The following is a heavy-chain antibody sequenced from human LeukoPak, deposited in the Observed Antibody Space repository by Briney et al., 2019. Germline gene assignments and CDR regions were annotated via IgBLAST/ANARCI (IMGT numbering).Heavy chain of an antibody. V-gene: IGHV4-39*01. D-gene: IGHD5-24*01. CDR1: GGSISGSSYY. CDR2: IYYSGST. Sequence: NSSETLSLTCTVSGGSISGSSYYWGWIRQPPGKGLEWIGSIYYSGSTYYNPSLKSRVTISVDTSKNQFSLKLSSVTAADTAVYYCARNVEMATIDAFDIWGQGTMVTVSS. CDR3: ARNVEMATIDAFDI. J-gene: IGHJ3*02.